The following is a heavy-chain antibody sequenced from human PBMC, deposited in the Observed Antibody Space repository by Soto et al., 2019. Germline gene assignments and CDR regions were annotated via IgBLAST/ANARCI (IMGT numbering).Heavy chain of an antibody. CDR2: ISSSSSTI. V-gene: IGHV3-48*01. D-gene: IGHD6-19*01. CDR3: ARDQWLDIDY. Sequence: EVQLVESGGGLVQPGGSLRLSCAASGFTFSSYSMNWVRQAPGKGLEWVSYISSSSSTIYYADSVKGRFTISRDNGKNALYLQMNSLRAEDTAVYSCARDQWLDIDYWGQGTLVTVSS. J-gene: IGHJ4*02. CDR1: GFTFSSYS.